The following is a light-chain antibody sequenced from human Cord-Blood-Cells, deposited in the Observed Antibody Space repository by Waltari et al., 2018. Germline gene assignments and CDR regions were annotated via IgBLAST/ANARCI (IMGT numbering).Light chain of an antibody. CDR2: DAS. J-gene: IGKJ4*01. CDR3: QQRSNWLT. V-gene: IGKV3-11*01. Sequence: EIVLTQSPATMSLSPRERAPLSCRASQSVSSYLAWYQQKPGQAPRLLIYDASNRATGIPARFSGSGSGTDFTLTISSLEPEDFAVYYCQQRSNWLTFGGGTKVEIK. CDR1: QSVSSY.